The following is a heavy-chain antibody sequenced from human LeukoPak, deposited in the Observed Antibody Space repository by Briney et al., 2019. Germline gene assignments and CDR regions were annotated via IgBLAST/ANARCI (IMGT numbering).Heavy chain of an antibody. V-gene: IGHV4-4*07. D-gene: IGHD5-12*01. CDR1: GGSISSYY. J-gene: IGHJ6*03. CDR2: IYTSGST. Sequence: SETPSLTCTVSGGSISSYYWSWIRQPAGKGLEWIGRIYTSGSTNYNPSLKSRVTMSVDTSKNQFSLKLSSVTAADTAVYYCARNGRGGYEVDYYYMDVWGKGTTVTVSS. CDR3: ARNGRGGYEVDYYYMDV.